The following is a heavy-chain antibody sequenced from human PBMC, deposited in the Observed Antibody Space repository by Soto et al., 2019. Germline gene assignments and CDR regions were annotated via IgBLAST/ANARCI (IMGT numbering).Heavy chain of an antibody. CDR3: ASSTYGDYADY. CDR1: GYTFTSYG. V-gene: IGHV1-18*01. J-gene: IGHJ4*02. D-gene: IGHD4-17*01. Sequence: EASVKVSCKASGYTFTSYGISWVRQAPGQGLEWMGWISAYNGNTNYAQKLQGRVTMTTDTSTSTAYMELRSLRSDDTAVYYCASSTYGDYADYWGQGTLVTVSS. CDR2: ISAYNGNT.